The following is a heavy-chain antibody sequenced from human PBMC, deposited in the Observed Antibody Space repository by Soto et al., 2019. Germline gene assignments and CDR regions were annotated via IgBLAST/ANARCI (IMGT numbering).Heavy chain of an antibody. D-gene: IGHD4-17*01. CDR1: GGSISSSNW. V-gene: IGHV4-4*02. J-gene: IGHJ6*02. Sequence: QVQLQESGPGLVKPSGTLSLTCAVSGGSISSSNWWSWVRQPPGKGLEWIGEIYHSGNTNYNPSLKSRVTISLDKSKKQFSLKLSSVTAADTAVYYCARDPGDGDYEGYYYYGMDVWGQGTTVTVSS. CDR3: ARDPGDGDYEGYYYYGMDV. CDR2: IYHSGNT.